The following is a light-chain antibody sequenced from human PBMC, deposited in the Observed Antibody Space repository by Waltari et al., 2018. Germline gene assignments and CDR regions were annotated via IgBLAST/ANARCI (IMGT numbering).Light chain of an antibody. J-gene: IGLJ2*01. CDR2: DVS. CDR3: SSYISSSTLEL. CDR1: SSDVGAYNY. V-gene: IGLV2-14*03. Sequence: QSALTQPASVSGSPGQSITISCTGTSSDVGAYNYVSWYQQHPGKAPKLMIFDVSNRPSGVSNRFSVSRSGNTASLTMSGLQAEDEADYYCSSYISSSTLELFGGGTSLTVL.